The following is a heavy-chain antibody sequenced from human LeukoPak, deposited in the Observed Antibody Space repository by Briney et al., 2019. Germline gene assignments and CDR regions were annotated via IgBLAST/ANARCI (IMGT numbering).Heavy chain of an antibody. Sequence: KPSETLSLTRTVSGCSISSYYWSWIRQPPGKGLVWIGYIYYSGSTNYNPSLKSRVTISVDTSKNQFSLKLSSVTAAETEVPYSARLTRGYNWNDRYNWFDPWREGTLVTVTS. V-gene: IGHV4-59*01. CDR3: ARLTRGYNWNDRYNWFDP. CDR2: IYYSGST. J-gene: IGHJ5*02. D-gene: IGHD1-1*01. CDR1: GCSISSYY.